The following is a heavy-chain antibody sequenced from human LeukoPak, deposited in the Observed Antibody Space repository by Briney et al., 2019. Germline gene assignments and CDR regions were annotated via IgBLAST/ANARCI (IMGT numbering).Heavy chain of an antibody. J-gene: IGHJ4*02. CDR3: MWETTVTTGGH. CDR2: IRSKAGGGTT. Sequence: GGSLRLSCATSGITFIYAWMSWVRQAPGKGLEWVGRIRSKAGGGTTDYAAPVEGRFTISRDDSINTVYLQMKSLEIEDTAVYYCMWETTVTTGGHWGQGTLVTVSS. CDR1: GITFIYAW. V-gene: IGHV3-15*01. D-gene: IGHD4-17*01.